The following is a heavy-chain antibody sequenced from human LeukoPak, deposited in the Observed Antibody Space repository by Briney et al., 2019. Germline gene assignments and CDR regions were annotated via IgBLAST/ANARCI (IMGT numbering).Heavy chain of an antibody. CDR2: ISGSGGRT. CDR1: GFTFSSYA. D-gene: IGHD3-22*01. J-gene: IGHJ4*02. V-gene: IGHV3-23*01. CDR3: AKYYYDSSGYRGALDY. Sequence: GGSLRLSCAASGFTFSSYAMSWVRQAPGKGLEWVSAISGSGGRTYYADSVKGRFTISRDNSKNTLYLQMNSLRAEDTAVYYCAKYYYDSSGYRGALDYWGQGTLVTVSS.